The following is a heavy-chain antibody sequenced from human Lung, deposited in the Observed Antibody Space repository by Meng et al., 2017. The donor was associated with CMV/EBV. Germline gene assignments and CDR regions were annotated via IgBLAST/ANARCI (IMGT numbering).Heavy chain of an antibody. D-gene: IGHD6-6*01. J-gene: IGHJ6*02. Sequence: GGSLRLXXAASGFTFSSYWMSWVRQAPGKGLEWVANIKQDGSEKYYVDSVKGRFTISRDNAKNSLYLQMNSLRAEDTAAYYCARDSKISSGSSSYYYYYVIYVWGQGXTVTVSS. CDR1: GFTFSSYW. V-gene: IGHV3-7*01. CDR3: ARDSKISSGSSSYYYYYVIYV. CDR2: IKQDGSEK.